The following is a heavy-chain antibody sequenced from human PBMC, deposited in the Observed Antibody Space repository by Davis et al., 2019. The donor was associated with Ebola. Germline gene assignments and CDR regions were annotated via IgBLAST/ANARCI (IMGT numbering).Heavy chain of an antibody. Sequence: GESLKISCAASGFTFSSYAMSWVRQAPGKGLEWVSAISGSGGSTYYADSVKGRFTISRDTSKNTLYLQMNSLRAEDTAVYYCAKGIVVVVAATPTSDYWGQGTLVTVSS. V-gene: IGHV3-23*01. CDR1: GFTFSSYA. CDR2: ISGSGGST. D-gene: IGHD2-15*01. CDR3: AKGIVVVVAATPTSDY. J-gene: IGHJ4*02.